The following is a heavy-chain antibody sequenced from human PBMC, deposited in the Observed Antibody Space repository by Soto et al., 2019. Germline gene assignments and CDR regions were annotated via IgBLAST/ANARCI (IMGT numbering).Heavy chain of an antibody. D-gene: IGHD3-10*01. CDR2: INPSGGST. V-gene: IGHV1-46*03. J-gene: IGHJ5*02. Sequence: GASVKVSCKASGYTFTSYYMHWVRQAPGQGLEWMGIINPSGGSTSYAQKFQGRVTMTRDTSTGTVYMELSSLRSEDTAVYYCARGLGLESGHYTSGSPAGWFDPWGQGTLVTVSS. CDR3: ARGLGLESGHYTSGSPAGWFDP. CDR1: GYTFTSYY.